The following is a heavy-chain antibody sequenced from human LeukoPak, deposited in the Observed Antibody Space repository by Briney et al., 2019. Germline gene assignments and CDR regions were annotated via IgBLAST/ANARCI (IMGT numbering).Heavy chain of an antibody. CDR3: ARVPNYYGSGSYRKGRWFDP. CDR2: IYYSGST. Sequence: SETLSLTCTVSGGSISSYYWSWIRQPPGKGLEWIGYIYYSGSTNYNPSPKSRVTISVDTSKNQISLKLRSVTAADTAVYYCARVPNYYGSGSYRKGRWFDPWGQGTLVTVSS. J-gene: IGHJ5*02. CDR1: GGSISSYY. D-gene: IGHD3-10*01. V-gene: IGHV4-59*12.